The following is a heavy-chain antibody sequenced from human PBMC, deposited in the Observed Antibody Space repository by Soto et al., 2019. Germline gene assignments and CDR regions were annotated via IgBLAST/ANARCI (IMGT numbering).Heavy chain of an antibody. J-gene: IGHJ3*01. D-gene: IGHD1-26*01. Sequence: EVQLLESGGGLVQPGGSLRLSCAASGFAFATHAMNWVRQAPGKGLEWVSVISGGGNPTYYAESVKGRFTISRDNTMNTLYLQMNSLRAEDTAVYYCAKDRRTVGFTSRAFDLWGQGTMVTVSS. V-gene: IGHV3-23*01. CDR2: ISGGGNPT. CDR3: AKDRRTVGFTSRAFDL. CDR1: GFAFATHA.